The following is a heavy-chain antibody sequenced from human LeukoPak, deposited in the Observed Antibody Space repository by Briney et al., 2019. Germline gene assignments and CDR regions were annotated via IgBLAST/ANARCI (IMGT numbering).Heavy chain of an antibody. D-gene: IGHD1-26*01. CDR3: ARPTASYDTLDI. CDR2: ICTSTSLT. J-gene: IGHJ3*02. CDR1: GYTFSSYG. Sequence: GASVKVSCKASGYTFSSYGISWVRHAPGQGLEWVGWICTSTSLTRYPEKFQDRVTLTTDASTSTAYMELWSLRSDDAAVYYCARPTASYDTLDIWGQGTRVTVSS. V-gene: IGHV1-18*01.